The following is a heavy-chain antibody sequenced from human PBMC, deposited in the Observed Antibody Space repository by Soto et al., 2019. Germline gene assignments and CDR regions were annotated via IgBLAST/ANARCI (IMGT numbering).Heavy chain of an antibody. CDR1: DGFVSGVSSY. CDR2: IYYSGST. Sequence: TMSLTSTDPDGFVSGVSSYWSCILQPPGKGLEWIGYIYYSGSTNYNPSLKSRVTISVDTSKNQFSLKLSSVTAADTAVYYCARSRGTGSYPHDFPTWGHGNLVNV. D-gene: IGHD1-26*01. J-gene: IGHJ1*01. CDR3: ARSRGTGSYPHDFPT. V-gene: IGHV4-61*01.